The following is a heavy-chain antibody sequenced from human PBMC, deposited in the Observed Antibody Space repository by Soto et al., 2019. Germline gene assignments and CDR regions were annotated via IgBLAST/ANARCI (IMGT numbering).Heavy chain of an antibody. V-gene: IGHV2-5*02. D-gene: IGHD1-1*01. CDR2: IFWDDVK. J-gene: IGHJ4*02. Sequence: FRPPRVSPTQTQGLPCTFCVFSISTRGVGVGWIRQPPGKALEWLALIFWDDVKRYSPSLRSRLSITKDTSKNQVVLTVTNMDPVDTATYYCALLRINDLTYYLDYWGQGTLVTVSS. CDR3: ALLRINDLTYYLDY. CDR1: VFSISTRGVG.